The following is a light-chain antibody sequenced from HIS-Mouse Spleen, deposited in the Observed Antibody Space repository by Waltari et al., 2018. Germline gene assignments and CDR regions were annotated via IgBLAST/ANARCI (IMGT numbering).Light chain of an antibody. V-gene: IGLV1-47*01. CDR1: SSNIGSND. J-gene: IGLJ2*01. CDR3: AAWDDSLSVVV. Sequence: QSVLTQPPSASGTPGQRVTIPCAGRSSNIGSNDVNWYQQPPGTAPKLLIYRHKQLPSGVPGRFSGSKSGTSASLAVSGLRSEDEADYYCAAWDDSLSVVVFGGGTKLTVL. CDR2: RHK.